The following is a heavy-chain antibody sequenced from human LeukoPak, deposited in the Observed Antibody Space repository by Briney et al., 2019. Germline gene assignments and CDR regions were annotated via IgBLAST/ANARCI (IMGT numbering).Heavy chain of an antibody. J-gene: IGHJ4*02. V-gene: IGHV3-30*02. CDR1: GFTFSSYG. D-gene: IGHD5-18*01. CDR2: IRYDGSNK. CDR3: AKAVWIQSAYYFDY. Sequence: GGSLRLSCAASGFTFSSYGMHWVRQAPGKGLEWVAFIRYDGSNKYYADSVKGRFTISRDNSKNTLYLQMNSLRAEDTAVYYCAKAVWIQSAYYFDYWGQGTLVTVSS.